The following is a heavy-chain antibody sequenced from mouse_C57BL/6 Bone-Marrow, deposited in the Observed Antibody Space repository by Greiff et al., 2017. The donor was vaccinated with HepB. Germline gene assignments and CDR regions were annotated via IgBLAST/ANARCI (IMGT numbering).Heavy chain of an antibody. V-gene: IGHV5-12*01. CDR2: ISNGGGST. CDR3: ARRWFAY. CDR1: GFTFSDYY. Sequence: DVQLQESGGGLVQPGGSLKLSCAASGFTFSDYYMYWVRQTPEKRLEWVAYISNGGGSTYYPDTVKGRFTISRDNAKNTLYLQMSRLKSEDTAMYYCARRWFAYWGQGTLVTVSA. J-gene: IGHJ3*01.